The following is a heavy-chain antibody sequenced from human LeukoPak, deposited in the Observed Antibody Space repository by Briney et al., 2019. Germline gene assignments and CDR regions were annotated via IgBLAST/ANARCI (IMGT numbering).Heavy chain of an antibody. J-gene: IGHJ5*02. Sequence: SETLSLTCAVYGGSFSGYYWSWIRQPPGKGLEWIGEINHSGSTICNPSLKSRVTISVDTSKNQFSLKLSSVTAADTAVYYCARFSSGWYGWFDPWGQGTLVTVSS. V-gene: IGHV4-34*01. D-gene: IGHD6-19*01. CDR2: INHSGST. CDR3: ARFSSGWYGWFDP. CDR1: GGSFSGYY.